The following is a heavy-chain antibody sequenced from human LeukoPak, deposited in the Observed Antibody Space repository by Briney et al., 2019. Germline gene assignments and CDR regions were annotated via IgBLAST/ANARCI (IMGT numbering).Heavy chain of an antibody. CDR3: AKGQGWYQLLHDAFDI. V-gene: IGHV3-23*01. J-gene: IGHJ3*02. D-gene: IGHD2-2*01. CDR1: GFTFSSYA. CDR2: ISGSGGST. Sequence: GGSLRLSCAASGFTFSSYAMSWVRQAPGKGLEWVSAISGSGGSTYYADSVKGRFTISRDNSKNTLYPQMNSLRAEDTAVYYCAKGQGWYQLLHDAFDIWGQGTMVTVSS.